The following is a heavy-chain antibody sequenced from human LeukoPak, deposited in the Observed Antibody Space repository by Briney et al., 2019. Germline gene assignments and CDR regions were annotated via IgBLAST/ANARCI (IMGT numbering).Heavy chain of an antibody. D-gene: IGHD3-10*01. J-gene: IGHJ4*02. V-gene: IGHV3-23*01. CDR2: ISGSGGST. Sequence: GGSLRLSCAASGFTFSSYAMSWVRQAPGKGLEWVSAISGSGGSTYYADSVKGRFTISRDNSKNTLYLQMNSLRAEDTAVYYCAKDPRSSGSYPPPTDYWGQGTLVTVSS. CDR3: AKDPRSSGSYPPPTDY. CDR1: GFTFSSYA.